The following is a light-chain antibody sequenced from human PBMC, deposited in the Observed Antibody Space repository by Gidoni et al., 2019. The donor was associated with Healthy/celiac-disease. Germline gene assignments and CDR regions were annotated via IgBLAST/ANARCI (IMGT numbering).Light chain of an antibody. CDR3: SSYTSSSTLV. J-gene: IGLJ2*01. Sequence: QSALTQPASVSGSPGQSITISCTGTSSDVGGYNYVSWYQQHPGKSPKLIIYDVSNRPSWVSNRFSGAKSGNTASLTISGRQAEDEADYYCSSYTSSSTLVFGGGTKLTVL. V-gene: IGLV2-14*03. CDR2: DVS. CDR1: SSDVGGYNY.